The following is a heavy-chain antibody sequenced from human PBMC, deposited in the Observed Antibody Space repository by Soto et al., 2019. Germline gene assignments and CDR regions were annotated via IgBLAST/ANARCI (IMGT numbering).Heavy chain of an antibody. Sequence: EVRLWESGGGLVQPGGSLRLSCGGSGFIFSSNAMSWVRQAPGKGLEWVSSISGDGYSADYADSVKGRFTVSRHNSTSTLYLQMNRLPAAATAVYYCANPHYYASGHFALAKWGQGTLVTVSS. V-gene: IGHV3-23*01. CDR2: ISGDGYSA. CDR1: GFIFSSNA. CDR3: ANPHYYASGHFALAK. J-gene: IGHJ4*01. D-gene: IGHD3-10*01.